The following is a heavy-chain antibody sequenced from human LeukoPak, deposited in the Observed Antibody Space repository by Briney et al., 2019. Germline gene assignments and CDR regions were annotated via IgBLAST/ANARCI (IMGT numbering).Heavy chain of an antibody. D-gene: IGHD6-19*01. Sequence: GASVTVSFMASGYTFTGYYMHWVRQAPAQGLEWMGWIDPKSGGTNYAQKFQGRVAMTSDSSISTAYMELSRLRSDDTAIYYCASWRGYSSGWSGPFDDWGQGTLVTVS. J-gene: IGHJ4*02. V-gene: IGHV1-2*02. CDR2: IDPKSGGT. CDR1: GYTFTGYY. CDR3: ASWRGYSSGWSGPFDD.